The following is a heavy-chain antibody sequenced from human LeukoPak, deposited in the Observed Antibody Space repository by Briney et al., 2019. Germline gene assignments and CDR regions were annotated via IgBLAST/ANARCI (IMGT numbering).Heavy chain of an antibody. CDR3: ARVRVRGVIIYYYYGMDV. CDR1: GGSFSGYY. V-gene: IGHV4-34*01. Sequence: PSETLSLTCAVYGGSFSGYYWSWIRQPPGKGLEWIGEINHSGSTNYNPSLKSRVTISVDTSKNQFSLKLSFVTAADTAVYYCARVRVRGVIIYYYYGMDVWGQGTTVTVSS. D-gene: IGHD3-10*01. CDR2: INHSGST. J-gene: IGHJ6*02.